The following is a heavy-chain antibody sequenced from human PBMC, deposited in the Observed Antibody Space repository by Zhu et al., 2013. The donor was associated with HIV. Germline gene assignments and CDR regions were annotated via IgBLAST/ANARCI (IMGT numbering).Heavy chain of an antibody. V-gene: IGHV4-30-4*01. CDR2: IYYSGST. J-gene: IGHJ4*02. Sequence: QVQLQESGPGLVKPSQTLSLTCTVSGGSISSGDYYWSWIRQPPGKGLEWIGYIYYSGSTYYNPSLKGRVTISVDTSKNQFSLKLSSVTAADTAVYYCATHDRYYYDSSGYYGFFYWGQGTLVTVSS. D-gene: IGHD3-22*01. CDR1: GGSISSGDYY. CDR3: ATHDRYYYDSSGYYGFFY.